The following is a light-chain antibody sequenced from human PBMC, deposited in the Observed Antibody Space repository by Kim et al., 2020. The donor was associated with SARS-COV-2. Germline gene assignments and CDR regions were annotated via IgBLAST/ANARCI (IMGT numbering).Light chain of an antibody. J-gene: IGKJ2*01. V-gene: IGKV3-20*01. CDR3: QQYGTSTGYT. CDR2: AAS. Sequence: SPGERATHSCRASQSVSSNYLAGYQPKPGQAPRLLIYAASSRATGIPDRFSGSGSQTDFTLTINGLEPEDFALYYCQQYGTSTGYTFGQGTKLEI. CDR1: QSVSSNY.